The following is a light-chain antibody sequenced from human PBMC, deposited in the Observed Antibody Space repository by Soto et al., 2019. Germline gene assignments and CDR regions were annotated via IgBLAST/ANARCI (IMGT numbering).Light chain of an antibody. Sequence: DIQITQSPSTLSDVLRSTVAITFRASQSINRYLAWYQQKPGKAPKLLIYDSSTLERGVPSRFNGSGSATAFTLTISSLQPEDFATYYSQKYYSSSPLTFGRGTKVDIK. J-gene: IGKJ4*01. V-gene: IGKV1-5*01. CDR3: QKYYSSSPLT. CDR2: DSS. CDR1: QSINRY.